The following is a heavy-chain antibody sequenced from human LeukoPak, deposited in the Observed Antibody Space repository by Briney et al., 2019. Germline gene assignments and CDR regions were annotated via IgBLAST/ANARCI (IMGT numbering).Heavy chain of an antibody. CDR2: ISSSSSYI. CDR1: GFTFSSYS. J-gene: IGHJ4*02. CDR3: ATRPGGKVVPY. Sequence: PGGSLRLSCAASGFTFSSYSMNWVRQAPGKGLEWVSSISSSSSYIYYADLVKGRFTISRDNAKNSLYLQMNSLRAEDTAVYYCATRPGGKVVPYWGQGTLVTVSS. V-gene: IGHV3-21*01. D-gene: IGHD2-2*01.